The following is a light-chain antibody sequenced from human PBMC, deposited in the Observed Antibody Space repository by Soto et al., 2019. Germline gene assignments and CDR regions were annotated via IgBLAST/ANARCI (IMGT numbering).Light chain of an antibody. J-gene: IGKJ1*01. V-gene: IGKV3-15*01. CDR2: GAS. CDR3: QQYNNWPPWT. Sequence: EIVMTQSPATLSVSPGERATLSCRASQSVSSNLAWYQQKPGQAPRLVIYGASTRATGIPARFSGSGSGTEFTLTISSLQSVDFAVYYCQQYNNWPPWTFGQGTKVEIK. CDR1: QSVSSN.